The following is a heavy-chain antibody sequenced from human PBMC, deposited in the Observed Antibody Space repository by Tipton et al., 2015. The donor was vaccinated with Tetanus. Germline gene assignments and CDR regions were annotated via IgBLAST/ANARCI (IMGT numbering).Heavy chain of an antibody. D-gene: IGHD3-22*01. CDR2: INHSGGT. CDR3: ARPRGYSSGYFYY. Sequence: TLSLTCAVSGGAFSGYYRSWIRQSPGEGLEWIGAINHSGGTNYNPSLRSRVTMSIDTSQKQVSLKLSSVTAADTAVYYCARPRGYSSGYFYYWGLGTLVTVSS. CDR1: GGAFSGYY. V-gene: IGHV4-34*01. J-gene: IGHJ4*02.